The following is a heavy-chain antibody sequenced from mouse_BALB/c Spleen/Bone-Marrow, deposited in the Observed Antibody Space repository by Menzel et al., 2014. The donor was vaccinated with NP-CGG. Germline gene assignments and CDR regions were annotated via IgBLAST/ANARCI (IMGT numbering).Heavy chain of an antibody. CDR1: GFTFSSYT. J-gene: IGHJ4*01. V-gene: IGHV5-12-2*01. D-gene: IGHD2-10*02. Sequence: EVKLEESGGGLVQPGGSLKLSCAASGFTFSSYTMSWVRQTPEKRLEWVAYISNGGGSTYYPDNVKGRFTISRDNAKNTLYLQMSSLKSEDTAMYYCARRVWSRGGDYWGQGTSLTVSS. CDR2: ISNGGGST. CDR3: ARRVWSRGGDY.